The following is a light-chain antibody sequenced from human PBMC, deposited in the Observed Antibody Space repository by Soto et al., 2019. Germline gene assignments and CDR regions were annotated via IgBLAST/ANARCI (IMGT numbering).Light chain of an antibody. J-gene: IGLJ3*02. V-gene: IGLV1-47*02. CDR2: TNN. CDR3: AAWDDSLSAWV. Sequence: QSVLTQPPSASGTPGQGVNLPCSGGSSNIGRDYVYWFQQLPGTAPKLLIYTNNQRPSGVPDRFSGSKSGTSASLAISGLRSEDEADYCCAAWDDSLSAWVFGGGTKLTVL. CDR1: SSNIGRDY.